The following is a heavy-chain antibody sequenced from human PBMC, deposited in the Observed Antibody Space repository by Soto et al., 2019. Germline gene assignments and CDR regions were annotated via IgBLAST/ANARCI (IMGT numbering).Heavy chain of an antibody. CDR2: INHSGST. CDR3: ARGVALRWSKKKPFDY. J-gene: IGHJ4*02. V-gene: IGHV4-34*01. Sequence: PXETLSLTCAVYGGSFSGYYWSWIRQPPGKGLEWIGEINHSGSTNYNPSLKSRVTISVDTSKNQFSLKLSSVTAADTAVYYCARGVALRWSKKKPFDYWGQGSLVTVSS. D-gene: IGHD4-17*01. CDR1: GGSFSGYY.